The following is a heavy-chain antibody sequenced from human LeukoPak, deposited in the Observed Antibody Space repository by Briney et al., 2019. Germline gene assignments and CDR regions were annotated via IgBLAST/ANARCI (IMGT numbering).Heavy chain of an antibody. J-gene: IGHJ4*02. CDR3: ARGVGLGSSWLLFDY. V-gene: IGHV4-38-2*02. D-gene: IGHD6-13*01. Sequence: SETLSLTCTVSGYSISSGYCWGWVRQPPGKGLEYIGTLCQSGSSYSNPSLKSRVTISVDTSKNQFSLKLSSVTAADTAVYYCARGVGLGSSWLLFDYWGQGTLVTVSS. CDR2: LCQSGSS. CDR1: GYSISSGYC.